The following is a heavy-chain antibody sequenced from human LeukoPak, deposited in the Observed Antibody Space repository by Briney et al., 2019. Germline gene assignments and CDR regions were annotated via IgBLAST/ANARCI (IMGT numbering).Heavy chain of an antibody. D-gene: IGHD3-10*01. CDR2: INPNSGGT. CDR1: GYTSSDFY. Sequence: ASVKVSCKSPGYTSSDFYIHWVRQAPGQGLVWMGWINPNSGGTDFAQNFQGRVTMTRDTSISTAYMELRGLRTDDTAVYYCARGINWFDPWGQGTLVTVSS. CDR3: ARGINWFDP. J-gene: IGHJ5*02. V-gene: IGHV1-2*02.